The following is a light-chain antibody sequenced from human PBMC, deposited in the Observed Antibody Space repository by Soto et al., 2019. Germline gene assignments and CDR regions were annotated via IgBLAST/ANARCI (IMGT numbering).Light chain of an antibody. Sequence: EIVMTQSPATLSVSPGERATLSCRASQSVSTDLAWYEQKPGQAPRLLIYGASTRATGTPGRFSGSGSGTEFTLTISSLQSEDSAVYYCQQYKDWPANLTFGGGTKVEIK. J-gene: IGKJ4*01. CDR1: QSVSTD. CDR2: GAS. CDR3: QQYKDWPANLT. V-gene: IGKV3-15*01.